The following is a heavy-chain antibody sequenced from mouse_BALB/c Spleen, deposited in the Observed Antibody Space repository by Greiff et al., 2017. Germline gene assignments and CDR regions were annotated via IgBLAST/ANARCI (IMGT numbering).Heavy chain of an antibody. Sequence: VTLQESGPGLVAPSQSLSITCTVSGFSLTGYGVTWVRQPPGKGLEWLGMLWGDGSTDYNSALKSRLSISKDTSKSQVFLKMNSLQTDDTARYYCAREGDYYGTEVAYWGQGTLVTVSA. D-gene: IGHD1-1*01. J-gene: IGHJ3*01. CDR3: AREGDYYGTEVAY. CDR1: GFSLTGYG. CDR2: LWGDGST. V-gene: IGHV2-6-7*01.